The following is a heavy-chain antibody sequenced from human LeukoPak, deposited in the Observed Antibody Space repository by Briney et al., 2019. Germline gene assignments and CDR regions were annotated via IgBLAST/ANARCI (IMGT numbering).Heavy chain of an antibody. CDR1: GFTFSSYG. D-gene: IGHD1-26*01. J-gene: IGHJ4*02. Sequence: PGRSLRLSCAASGFTFSSYGMHWVRQAPGKGLEWVAVISYDGSNKYYADSVKGRFTISRDNSKNTLYLQMNSLRAEDTAVYYCAKRIVGASSGYFDYWGQGTLVTVSS. CDR2: ISYDGSNK. V-gene: IGHV3-30*18. CDR3: AKRIVGASSGYFDY.